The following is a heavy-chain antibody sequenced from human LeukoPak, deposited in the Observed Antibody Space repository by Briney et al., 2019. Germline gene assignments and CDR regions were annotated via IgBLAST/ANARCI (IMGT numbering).Heavy chain of an antibody. J-gene: IGHJ4*02. V-gene: IGHV3-20*04. CDR3: ARDGSSGNYFDY. CDR2: INWNGGST. D-gene: IGHD2-15*01. Sequence: GGSLRLSCAASGFTFDDYGMSWVRQAPGKGLEWVSGINWNGGSTGYADSVKGRFTISRDNTKNSLYLQMNSLRAEDTALYYCARDGSSGNYFDYWGQGTLVTVSS. CDR1: GFTFDDYG.